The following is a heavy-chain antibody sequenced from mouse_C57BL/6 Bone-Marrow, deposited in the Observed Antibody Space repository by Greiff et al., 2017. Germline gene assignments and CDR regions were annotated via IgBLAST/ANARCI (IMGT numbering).Heavy chain of an antibody. J-gene: IGHJ2*01. CDR2: INPYNGCT. Sequence: VQLQQSGPVLVQPAASVKMSCTASGYTFTDYSMNWVHQSPGKSLEWIGVINPYNGCTSYNQKFKGKATFTVDKSSSTAYMELNSLTSENSAVYYCASDYWGQGTTLTVSS. CDR1: GYTFTDYS. CDR3: ASDY. V-gene: IGHV1-19*01.